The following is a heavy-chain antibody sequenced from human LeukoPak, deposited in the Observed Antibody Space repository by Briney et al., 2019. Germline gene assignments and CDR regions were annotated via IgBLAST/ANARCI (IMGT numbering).Heavy chain of an antibody. CDR3: ARQVGIAVAGHFDY. V-gene: IGHV4-59*01. CDR2: IYYSGST. Sequence: PSETLSLSCTYPVGSLTIYFWSCIRQPLEEGLGCIGYIYYSGSTNYNPSLKSRVTISVDTSKNQFSLKLSSVTAADTAVYYCARQVGIAVAGHFDYWGQGTLVTVSS. D-gene: IGHD6-19*01. CDR1: VGSLTIYF. J-gene: IGHJ4*02.